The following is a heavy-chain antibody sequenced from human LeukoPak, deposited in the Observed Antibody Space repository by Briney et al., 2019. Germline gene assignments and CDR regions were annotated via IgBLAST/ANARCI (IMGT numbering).Heavy chain of an antibody. Sequence: GRSLRLSCAASGFTFSGHGMHWVRQAPGKGLEWVAVIWYDGSNKYYADSVKGRFTISRDNSKNTLYLQMNSLRAEDTAVYYCARGRGSGSYSNGFDAFDIWAQGTMLTVSS. V-gene: IGHV3-33*01. CDR1: GFTFSGHG. J-gene: IGHJ3*02. D-gene: IGHD3-10*01. CDR3: ARGRGSGSYSNGFDAFDI. CDR2: IWYDGSNK.